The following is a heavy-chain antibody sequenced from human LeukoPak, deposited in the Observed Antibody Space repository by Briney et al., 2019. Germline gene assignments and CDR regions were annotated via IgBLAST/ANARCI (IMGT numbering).Heavy chain of an antibody. D-gene: IGHD3-9*01. V-gene: IGHV1-69*13. CDR1: GGTFSSYA. CDR3: ARDRRGNYVIVTGYYMGFPFYYYYMDV. CDR2: IIPIFGTA. J-gene: IGHJ6*03. Sequence: GASVKVSCKASGGTFSSYATSWVRHAPGQGLEWMGGIIPIFGTANYAQKFQGRVTITADESTSTAYMELSSLRSEDTAVYYCARDRRGNYVIVTGYYMGFPFYYYYMDVWGKAPTVTVSS.